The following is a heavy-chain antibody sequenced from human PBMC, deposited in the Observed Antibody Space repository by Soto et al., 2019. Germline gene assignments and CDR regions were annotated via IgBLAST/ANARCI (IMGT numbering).Heavy chain of an antibody. CDR2: INPSGGST. D-gene: IGHD3-22*01. CDR1: GYTFTSYY. J-gene: IGHJ4*02. V-gene: IGHV1-46*01. Sequence: QVQLVQSGAEVKKPGASVKVSCKASGYTFTSYYMHWVRQAPGQGLEWMGIINPSGGSTSYAQKFQGRVTMTRDTSTSTVYMELSSLRYEDTAVYYCARDSAPPYDSSGYYYGGAYWGQGTLVSVSS. CDR3: ARDSAPPYDSSGYYYGGAY.